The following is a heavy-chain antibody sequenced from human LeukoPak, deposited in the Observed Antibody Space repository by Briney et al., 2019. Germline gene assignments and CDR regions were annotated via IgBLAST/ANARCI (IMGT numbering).Heavy chain of an antibody. CDR1: GGFFNSYY. V-gene: IGHV4-59*08. CDR3: VRHPQFSSGWYVYFDY. Sequence: SETLSFTCTVSGGFFNSYYWSWIRQSPGKGLEWIGDIYYSGSTKYNPSLKSRVTISLDTSKHQFSLKRTSVTAADTAVYYCVRHPQFSSGWYVYFDYWGRGTLVTVSS. D-gene: IGHD6-19*01. CDR2: IYYSGST. J-gene: IGHJ4*02.